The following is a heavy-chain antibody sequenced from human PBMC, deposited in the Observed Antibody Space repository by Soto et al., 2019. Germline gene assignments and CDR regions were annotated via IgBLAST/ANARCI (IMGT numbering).Heavy chain of an antibody. Sequence: ASVKVSCKASGGTFSRYAFSWVRQAPGQGPEWMGGISPMYGTANYAQKFQGRVTIIADRSTNTVYMELSSLRSEDTAVYYCARVYYYDSSGYLTLDAFDIWGQGTMVTVSS. D-gene: IGHD3-22*01. J-gene: IGHJ3*02. V-gene: IGHV1-69*06. CDR2: ISPMYGTA. CDR1: GGTFSRYA. CDR3: ARVYYYDSSGYLTLDAFDI.